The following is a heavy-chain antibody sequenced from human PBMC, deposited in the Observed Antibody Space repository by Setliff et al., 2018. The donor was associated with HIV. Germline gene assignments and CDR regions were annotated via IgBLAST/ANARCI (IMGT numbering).Heavy chain of an antibody. D-gene: IGHD6-6*01. CDR3: ARLSIATRPSFYAMDV. Sequence: GGSLRLSCAASGFTFSSYAMNWVRQAPGKGLEWVSSISSSGSYIYYADSVKGRFTISRDNAKNSLFLRMNSLGAEDTAVYYCARLSIATRPSFYAMDVWGHGTTVTVSS. J-gene: IGHJ6*02. CDR2: ISSSGSYI. CDR1: GFTFSSYA. V-gene: IGHV3-21*01.